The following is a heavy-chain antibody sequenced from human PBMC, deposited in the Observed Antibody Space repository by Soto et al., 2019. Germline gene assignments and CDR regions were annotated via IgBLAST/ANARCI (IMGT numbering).Heavy chain of an antibody. CDR1: GYTFTSYD. J-gene: IGHJ6*03. CDR2: MNPNSGNT. CDR3: ARGGAASPDYYYYYMDV. V-gene: IGHV1-8*01. Sequence: ASVKVSCKASGYTFTSYDINWVRQATGQGLEWMGWMNPNSGNTGYAQKFQGRVTMTRNTSISTAYMELSSLRSEDTAVYYCARGGAASPDYYYYYMDVWGKGTTVTVS. D-gene: IGHD6-13*01.